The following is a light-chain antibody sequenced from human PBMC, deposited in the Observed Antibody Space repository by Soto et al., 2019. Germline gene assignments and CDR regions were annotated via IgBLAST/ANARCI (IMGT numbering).Light chain of an antibody. V-gene: IGKV1-5*01. Sequence: DIQMTQSPSTMYASVGDRVIINCRASQSFSNWLAWYEQKPGKAPNLLIYDASSLESGVPSRFSGSGSGTECTLTISSLQPDDFAPYYCQQYNSYLWTFGQGTNLEIK. CDR1: QSFSNW. J-gene: IGKJ1*01. CDR3: QQYNSYLWT. CDR2: DAS.